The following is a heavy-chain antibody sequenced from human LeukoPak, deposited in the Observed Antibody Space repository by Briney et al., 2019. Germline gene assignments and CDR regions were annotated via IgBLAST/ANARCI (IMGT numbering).Heavy chain of an antibody. CDR1: GGTFSSYA. D-gene: IGHD3-16*01. J-gene: IGHJ4*02. CDR2: IIPIFGTA. V-gene: IGHV1-69*01. Sequence: ASVKVSCKASGGTFSSYAISWVRQAPGQGLEWMGGIIPIFGTANHAQKFQGRVTITADESTSTAYMELSSLRSEDTAVYYCASQGGQSLTFDYWGQGTLVTVSS. CDR3: ASQGGQSLTFDY.